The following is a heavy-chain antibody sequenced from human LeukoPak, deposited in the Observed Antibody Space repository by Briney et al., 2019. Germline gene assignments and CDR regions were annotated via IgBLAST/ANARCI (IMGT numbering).Heavy chain of an antibody. V-gene: IGHV4-34*01. Sequence: KASETLSLTCAVHGGSFSGYHWNWIRQSPGKGLEWIGEINDRGQTNYNPSLESRLTISVDTSKKQFSLKLNSVTAADTAVYYCARDPTTVVTIPYYFDFWGQGTMVTVSS. CDR2: INDRGQT. J-gene: IGHJ4*02. CDR3: ARDPTTVVTIPYYFDF. CDR1: GGSFSGYH. D-gene: IGHD4-23*01.